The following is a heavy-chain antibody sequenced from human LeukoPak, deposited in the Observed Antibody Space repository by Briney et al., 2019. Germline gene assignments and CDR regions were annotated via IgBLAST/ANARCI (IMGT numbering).Heavy chain of an antibody. V-gene: IGHV4-34*01. CDR1: GFTVSNKY. CDR2: INHSGST. D-gene: IGHD3-3*01. CDR3: ARGRRILRFLEWLPVYYMDV. J-gene: IGHJ6*03. Sequence: GSLRLSCAASGFTVSNKYMTWVRQAPGKGLEWIGEINHSGSTNYNPSLKSRVTISVDTSKNQFSLKLSSVTAADTAVYYCARGRRILRFLEWLPVYYMDVWGKGTTVTVSS.